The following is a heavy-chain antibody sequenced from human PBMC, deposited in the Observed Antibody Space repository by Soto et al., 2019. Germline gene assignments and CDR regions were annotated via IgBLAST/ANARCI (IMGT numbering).Heavy chain of an antibody. Sequence: QVQLQESGPGLVKPSETLSLTCTVSGGSVSSGSYYWSSIRQPPGKGLEWIGYIYYSGSTNYNPSLKSRVTISVDTSKNQFSLKLSSVTAADTAVYYCARISSSYYYYGMDVWGQGTTVTVSS. V-gene: IGHV4-61*01. J-gene: IGHJ6*02. D-gene: IGHD6-6*01. CDR3: ARISSSYYYYGMDV. CDR2: IYYSGST. CDR1: GGSVSSGSYY.